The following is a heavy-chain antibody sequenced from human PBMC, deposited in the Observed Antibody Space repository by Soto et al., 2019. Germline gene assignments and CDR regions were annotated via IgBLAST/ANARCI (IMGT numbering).Heavy chain of an antibody. V-gene: IGHV4-59*01. D-gene: IGHD3-9*01. CDR1: GGSISSYY. Sequence: SETLSLTCTVSGGSISSYYWSWIRQPPGKGLEWIGYIYYSGSTNYNPSLKSRVIISVDTSKNQFSLKLSSVTAADTAVYYCARVRYFDWLLQDFYYYYGMDVWGQGTTVTVSS. CDR3: ARVRYFDWLLQDFYYYYGMDV. J-gene: IGHJ6*01. CDR2: IYYSGST.